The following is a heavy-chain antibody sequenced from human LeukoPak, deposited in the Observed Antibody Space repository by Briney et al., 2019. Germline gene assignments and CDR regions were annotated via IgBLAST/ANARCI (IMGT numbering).Heavy chain of an antibody. J-gene: IGHJ2*01. V-gene: IGHV4-59*12. CDR1: GGSISSYY. CDR3: ARRTTYYYGSGSYLVRWYFDL. CDR2: IYYSGST. D-gene: IGHD3-10*01. Sequence: PSETLSLTCTVSGGSISSYYWSWIRQPPGKGLEWFGYIYYSGSTNYNPSLKSRVTIPVDTCKTQFSLKLSSVTAANTAVYYCARRTTYYYGSGSYLVRWYFDLWGRGTLVTVSS.